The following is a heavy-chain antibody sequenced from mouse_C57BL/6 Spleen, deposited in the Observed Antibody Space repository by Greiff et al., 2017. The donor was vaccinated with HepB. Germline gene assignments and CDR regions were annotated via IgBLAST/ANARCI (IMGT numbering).Heavy chain of an antibody. D-gene: IGHD1-1*01. CDR3: AKDYYGSSSYYAMDY. CDR2: IWRGGST. CDR1: GFSLTSYG. Sequence: QVQLQQSGPGLVQPSQSLSITCTVSGFSLTSYGVHWVRQSPGKGLEWLGVIWRGGSTDYNAAFMSRLSITKDNSKSQVFFKMNSLQADDTAIYYCAKDYYGSSSYYAMDYWGQGTSVTVSS. V-gene: IGHV2-5*01. J-gene: IGHJ4*01.